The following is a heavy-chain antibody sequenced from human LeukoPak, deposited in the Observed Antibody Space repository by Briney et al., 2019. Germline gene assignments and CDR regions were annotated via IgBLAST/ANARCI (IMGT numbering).Heavy chain of an antibody. J-gene: IGHJ6*03. V-gene: IGHV1-69*05. D-gene: IGHD2-2*01. CDR3: ARGPGVVPAASRGYYYYYMDV. Sequence: SVKVSCKASGGTFSSYAISWVRLAPGQGLEWMGGIIPIFGTANYAQKFQGRVTITTDESTSTAYMELSSLRSEDTAVYYCARGPGVVPAASRGYYYYYMDVWGKGTTVTVSS. CDR2: IIPIFGTA. CDR1: GGTFSSYA.